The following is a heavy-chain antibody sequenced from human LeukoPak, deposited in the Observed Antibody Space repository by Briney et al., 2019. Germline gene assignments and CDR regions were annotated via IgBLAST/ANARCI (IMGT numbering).Heavy chain of an antibody. J-gene: IGHJ4*02. CDR1: GFTFSSYA. Sequence: GGSLRLSCAASGFTFSSYAMHWVRQAPGKGLEYVSAISSNGGSTYYANSVKGRFTISRDNSKNTLYLQMGSLRAEDMAVYYCARVQSWGSYRYAPYYFDYWRQGTLVTVSS. CDR3: ARVQSWGSYRYAPYYFDY. D-gene: IGHD3-16*02. CDR2: ISSNGGST. V-gene: IGHV3-64*01.